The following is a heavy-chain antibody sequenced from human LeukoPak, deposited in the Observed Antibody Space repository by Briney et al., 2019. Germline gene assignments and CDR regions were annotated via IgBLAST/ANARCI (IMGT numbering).Heavy chain of an antibody. CDR2: INHSGST. D-gene: IGHD5-24*01. CDR3: ARHRSGWLQSSFDY. J-gene: IGHJ4*02. V-gene: IGHV4-34*01. Sequence: SETLSLTCAVYGGSFSGYYWSWIRQPPGKGLEWIGEINHSGSTNYNPSLKSRVTISVDTSKNQFSLKLSSVTAADTAVYYCARHRSGWLQSSFDYWGQGTLVTVSS. CDR1: GGSFSGYY.